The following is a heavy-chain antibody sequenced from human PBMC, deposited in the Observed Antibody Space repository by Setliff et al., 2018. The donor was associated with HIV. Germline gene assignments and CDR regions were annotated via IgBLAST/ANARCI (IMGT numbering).Heavy chain of an antibody. CDR3: ARHPMSPLLEWSFDS. J-gene: IGHJ4*02. CDR2: ISAYNGNT. CDR1: GYTFTSYG. V-gene: IGHV1-18*01. Sequence: GASVKVSCKASGYTFTSYGISWVRQAPGQGLEWMGWISAYNGNTKYAQKLQGRVTMTTDTSTSTAYMELRSLRSDDTAVYYCARHPMSPLLEWSFDSWGQGTLVTVSS. D-gene: IGHD3-3*01.